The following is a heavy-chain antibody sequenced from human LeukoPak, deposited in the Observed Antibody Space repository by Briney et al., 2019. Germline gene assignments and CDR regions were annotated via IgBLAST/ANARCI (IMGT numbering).Heavy chain of an antibody. J-gene: IGHJ4*02. Sequence: GGSLRLSCAASGFTFSSYWMSWVRQAPGKGLEWVANIKQDGSEKYYVDSVKGRFTISRDNAKNSLYLQMNSLRAEDTAVYYCAREDSGYGEYYFDYWGQGTLVTVSS. CDR1: GFTFSSYW. D-gene: IGHD5-12*01. CDR3: AREDSGYGEYYFDY. CDR2: IKQDGSEK. V-gene: IGHV3-7*01.